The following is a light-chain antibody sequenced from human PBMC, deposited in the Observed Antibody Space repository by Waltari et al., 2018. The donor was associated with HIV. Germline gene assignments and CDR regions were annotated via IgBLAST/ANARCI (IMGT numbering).Light chain of an antibody. CDR1: SSNIGAGYD. V-gene: IGLV1-40*01. J-gene: IGLJ3*02. CDR2: GNS. CDR3: QSYDSSLSNWV. Sequence: QSVLTQPPSVSGAPGQRVTISCTGSSSNIGAGYDVHWYQQLPGTAPKLLIYGNSKRPSGVPDRFSGSKSGTSASLAITGLQPDDETDYYCQSYDSSLSNWVFGGGTKLTVL.